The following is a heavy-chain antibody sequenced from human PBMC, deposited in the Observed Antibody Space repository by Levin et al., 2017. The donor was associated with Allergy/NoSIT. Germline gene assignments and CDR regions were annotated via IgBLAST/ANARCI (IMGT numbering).Heavy chain of an antibody. D-gene: IGHD5-12*01. CDR1: GDSIRNTNW. Sequence: SQTLSLTCAVSGDSIRNTNWWSWVRQAPGKGLEWIGEIYRSGSTNYNPSLKSRVTMSIDKSKNQFSLKLSSMTAADTAVYYCARGASMVATTWDAFDFWGQGTLVTVSS. CDR3: ARGASMVATTWDAFDF. J-gene: IGHJ3*01. CDR2: IYRSGST. V-gene: IGHV4-4*02.